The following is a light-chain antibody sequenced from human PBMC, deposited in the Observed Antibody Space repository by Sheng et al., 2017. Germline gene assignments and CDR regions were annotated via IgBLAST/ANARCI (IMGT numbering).Light chain of an antibody. CDR1: QSVSNN. V-gene: IGKV3-15*01. CDR3: QQYNDWPMYT. CDR2: GAS. J-gene: IGKJ2*01. Sequence: EIVMTQSPATLSVSPGEGATLSCRASQSVSNNLAWYQQKPGQAPRLLIFGASSRGTGVPARFSGSGSGTEFTLTISSLQSEDFAVYYCQQYNDWPMYTFGQGTKLEIK.